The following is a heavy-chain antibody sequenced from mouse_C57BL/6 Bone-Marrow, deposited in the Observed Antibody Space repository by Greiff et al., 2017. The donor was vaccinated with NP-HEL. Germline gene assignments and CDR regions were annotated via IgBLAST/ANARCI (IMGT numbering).Heavy chain of an antibody. D-gene: IGHD1-1*01. J-gene: IGHJ2*01. V-gene: IGHV1-74*01. Sequence: QVQLQQPGAELVKPGASVKVSCKASGYTFTSYWMHWVKQRPGQGLEWIGRIHPSDSDTNYNKKFKVKATLTVDKSSSTAYMQISSLTSEDSTVYYCAMDTTVVATDYFDYWGQGTTLTVSS. CDR1: GYTFTSYW. CDR3: AMDTTVVATDYFDY. CDR2: IHPSDSDT.